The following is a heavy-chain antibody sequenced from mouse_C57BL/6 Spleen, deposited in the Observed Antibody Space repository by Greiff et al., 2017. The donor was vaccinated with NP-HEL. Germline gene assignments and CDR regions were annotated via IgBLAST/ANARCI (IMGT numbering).Heavy chain of an antibody. CDR1: GFTFSSYG. Sequence: EVKLEESGGDLVKPGGSLKLSCAASGFTFSSYGMSWVRQTPDKRLEWVATISSGGSYTYYPDSVKGRFTISRDNAKNTLYLQMSSLKSEDTAMYYCARQDYGSSPYWYFDVWGTGTTVTVSS. V-gene: IGHV5-6*02. CDR3: ARQDYGSSPYWYFDV. CDR2: ISSGGSYT. J-gene: IGHJ1*03. D-gene: IGHD1-1*01.